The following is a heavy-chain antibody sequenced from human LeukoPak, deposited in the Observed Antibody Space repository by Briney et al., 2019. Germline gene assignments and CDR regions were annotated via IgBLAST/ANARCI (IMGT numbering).Heavy chain of an antibody. V-gene: IGHV3-15*01. CDR3: TTTHYDYVWGSYRYNVIFDY. D-gene: IGHD3-16*02. CDR2: IKSKTDGGTT. J-gene: IGHJ4*02. CDR1: GFTFSNAW. Sequence: PGGSLRLSCAASGFTFSNAWMSWVRQAPGKGLEWVGRIKSKTDGGTTDYAAHVKGRFTISRDDSKNTLYLQMNSLKTEDTAVYYCTTTHYDYVWGSYRYNVIFDYWGQGTLVTVSS.